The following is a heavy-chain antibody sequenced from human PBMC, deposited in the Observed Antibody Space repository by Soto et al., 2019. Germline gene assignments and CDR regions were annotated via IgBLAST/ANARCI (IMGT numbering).Heavy chain of an antibody. V-gene: IGHV3-30-3*01. D-gene: IGHD3-10*01. J-gene: IGHJ4*02. CDR2: ISYDGSNK. CDR1: GFTFSSYA. Sequence: AGGSLRLSCAASGFTFSSYAMHWVRQAPGKGLEWVAVISYDGSNKYYADSVKGRFTISRDNSKNTLYLQMNSLRAEDTAVYYCAGRGVNYYGSGSSDYWGQGTLVTVSS. CDR3: AGRGVNYYGSGSSDY.